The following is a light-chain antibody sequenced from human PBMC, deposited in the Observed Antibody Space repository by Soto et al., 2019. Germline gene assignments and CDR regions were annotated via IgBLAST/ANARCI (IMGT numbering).Light chain of an antibody. CDR2: DAS. Sequence: EILLTQSPATLSLSPGESATLTCRASQSVSSYLAWYQQKPGQAPRLLIYDASNRATGIPARCSGSGSGTDFTLTISSLEPEDFAVYYCQQRSNWPTFTFGQGTRLEI. CDR3: QQRSNWPTFT. V-gene: IGKV3-11*01. J-gene: IGKJ5*01. CDR1: QSVSSY.